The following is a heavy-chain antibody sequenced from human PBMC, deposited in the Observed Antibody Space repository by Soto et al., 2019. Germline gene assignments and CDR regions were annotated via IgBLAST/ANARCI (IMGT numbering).Heavy chain of an antibody. Sequence: SETLSLTCTVSGASIDTYYWTWIRQPAGKGLEWIGLIYTSGSNNYNPSLESRVTMSEDTSKNHFSLKLTSVTAADTAVYYCAGVGYGRGFDFWGQGTLVTVPS. J-gene: IGHJ4*02. CDR1: GASIDTYY. CDR3: AGVGYGRGFDF. D-gene: IGHD2-15*01. V-gene: IGHV4-4*07. CDR2: IYTSGSN.